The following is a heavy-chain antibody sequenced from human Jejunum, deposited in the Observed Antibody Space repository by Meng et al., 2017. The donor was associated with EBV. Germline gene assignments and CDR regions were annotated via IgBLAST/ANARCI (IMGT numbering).Heavy chain of an antibody. V-gene: IGHV4-39*01. CDR3: VRRQKSDGDYAHFDN. J-gene: IGHJ4*02. CDR2: IYYSGNT. CDR1: GGSISSTDCF. Sequence: QDAGPGLVKPSETLFLPCTASGGSISSTDCFWDWIRQPPGKGLEWLGSIYYSGNTYYNPSLRSRVSISVDTSKNQFSLKLSSVTAADTAVYYCVRRQKSDGDYAHFDNWGQGTLVTVSS. D-gene: IGHD4-17*01.